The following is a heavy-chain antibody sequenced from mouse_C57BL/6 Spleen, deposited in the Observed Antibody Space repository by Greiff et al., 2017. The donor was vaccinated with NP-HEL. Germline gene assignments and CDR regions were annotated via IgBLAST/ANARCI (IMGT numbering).Heavy chain of an antibody. CDR2: INPSSGYT. Sequence: VQLQQSGAELARPGASVKMSCKASGYTFTSYTMHWVKQRTGQGLEWIGYINPSSGYTTYNQKFKDKAKLTADNSSGTAYMQRNILTSEASAVYYCSRNGLFYDGYSAWFAYWGQGTLFTVSA. CDR3: SRNGLFYDGYSAWFAY. D-gene: IGHD2-3*01. V-gene: IGHV1-4*01. J-gene: IGHJ3*01. CDR1: GYTFTSYT.